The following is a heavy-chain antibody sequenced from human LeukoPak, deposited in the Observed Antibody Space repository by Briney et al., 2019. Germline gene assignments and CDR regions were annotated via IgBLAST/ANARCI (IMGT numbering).Heavy chain of an antibody. V-gene: IGHV4-59*01. CDR2: IYYSGST. CDR1: GGSNSSYY. D-gene: IGHD3-10*01. CDR3: ARAVGWFGALDY. Sequence: SETLSLTCTVSGGSNSSYYWSWIRQRPGKGLEWIGYIYYSGSTNYNPSLKSRVTISVDTSKNQFSLKLSSVTAADTAVYYCARAVGWFGALDYWGQGTLVTVSS. J-gene: IGHJ4*02.